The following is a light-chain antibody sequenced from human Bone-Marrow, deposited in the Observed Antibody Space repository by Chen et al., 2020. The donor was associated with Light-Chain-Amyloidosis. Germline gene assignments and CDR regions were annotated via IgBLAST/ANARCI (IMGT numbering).Light chain of an antibody. Sequence: EILLTQSPGTLSLSPGERVTLSCRASQSVTASHLAWYQQKPGQAPRLLIYAASTRATGVPDRFRGSGSETDFTLTISRLEPEDFAVYYCQQYATSPWTFGRGTKVEMK. V-gene: IGKV3-20*01. J-gene: IGKJ1*01. CDR2: AAS. CDR1: QSVTASH. CDR3: QQYATSPWT.